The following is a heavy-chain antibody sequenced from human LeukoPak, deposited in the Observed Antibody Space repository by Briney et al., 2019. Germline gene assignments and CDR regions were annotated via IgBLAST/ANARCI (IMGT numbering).Heavy chain of an antibody. D-gene: IGHD6-25*01. Sequence: GRSLRLSCEVSGFTFTDYWMNWVRQAPGKGTGWVASIRQDGRDKTYVESVKGRLTLSRDNTINSLSIQLNGQRAEDTAVYYCARDGTAADFYFDLWGQGTLVTVSS. CDR2: IRQDGRDK. CDR1: GFTFTDYW. V-gene: IGHV3-7*01. CDR3: ARDGTAADFYFDL. J-gene: IGHJ4*01.